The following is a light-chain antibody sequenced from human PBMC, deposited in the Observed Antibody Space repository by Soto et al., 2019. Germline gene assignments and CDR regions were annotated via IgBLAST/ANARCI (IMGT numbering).Light chain of an antibody. Sequence: QSSLTQPASVSGSPGQSITISCTGTISDVGGYNYVSWYQQHPGKAPKLMIYEVSNRPSGVSNRFSGSKYGNTASLTISGLQAEDEADYYCSSYTSSSTLWVFGGGTKVTVL. CDR1: ISDVGGYNY. CDR3: SSYTSSSTLWV. V-gene: IGLV2-14*01. CDR2: EVS. J-gene: IGLJ3*02.